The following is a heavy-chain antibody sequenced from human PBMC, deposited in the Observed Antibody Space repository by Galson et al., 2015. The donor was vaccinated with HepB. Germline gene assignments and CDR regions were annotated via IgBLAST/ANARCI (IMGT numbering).Heavy chain of an antibody. CDR1: GSRFTSRW. CDR2: IYPGDSET. V-gene: IGHV5-51*03. D-gene: IGHD3-16*02. CDR3: ARSVKAPIVDWFDP. Sequence: QSGAEVKKPGESLKISCKASGSRFTSRWIGWVRQMPGKGLEWLGIIYPGDSETTYSPSFQGHVTISVDKSISTAYLQWHSLQASDTAIYYCARSVKAPIVDWFDPWGQGTLVTVSS. J-gene: IGHJ5*02.